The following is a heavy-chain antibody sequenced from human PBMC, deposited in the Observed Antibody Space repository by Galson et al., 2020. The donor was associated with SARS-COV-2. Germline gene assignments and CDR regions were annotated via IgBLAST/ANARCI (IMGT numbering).Heavy chain of an antibody. J-gene: IGHJ4*02. CDR3: ARRSSGTQFDS. CDR2: IYYSGKT. V-gene: IGHV4-28*01. D-gene: IGHD1-7*01. CDR1: GYSISNSNW. Sequence: ETSETLSLTCAVSGYSISNSNWWGWIRQPPGKGLEWIGYIYYSGKTYYNPSLKSRVTMSVDTSKNQFSLKLTSVTAVDTAVYYCARRSSGTQFDSWGQGTLVTVSS.